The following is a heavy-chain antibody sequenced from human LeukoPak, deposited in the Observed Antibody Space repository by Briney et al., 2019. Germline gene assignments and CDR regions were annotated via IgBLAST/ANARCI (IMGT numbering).Heavy chain of an antibody. CDR3: ARLTDFWSGYYDY. V-gene: IGHV4-59*08. J-gene: IGHJ4*02. D-gene: IGHD3-3*01. Sequence: SETLSLTCTVSGGSISSYYWSWIRQPPGKGLEWIGYIYYSGSTNYNPSLKSRVTMSGDTSKNQFSLRLSSVTAADTAVYYCARLTDFWSGYYDYWGQGTLVTVSS. CDR2: IYYSGST. CDR1: GGSISSYY.